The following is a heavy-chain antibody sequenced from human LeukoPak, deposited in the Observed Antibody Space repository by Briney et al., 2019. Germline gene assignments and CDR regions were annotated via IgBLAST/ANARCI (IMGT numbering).Heavy chain of an antibody. CDR3: ARVEHIVVANWFDP. Sequence: PSETLSLTCTVSGGSISSYYWSWIRQPPGKGLEWIGYIYYSGSTNYNPSLKSRVTISVDTSKNQFSLKLSSVTAADTAVYYCARVEHIVVANWFDPWGQGTLVTVSS. V-gene: IGHV4-59*01. CDR2: IYYSGST. J-gene: IGHJ5*02. D-gene: IGHD2-21*01. CDR1: GGSISSYY.